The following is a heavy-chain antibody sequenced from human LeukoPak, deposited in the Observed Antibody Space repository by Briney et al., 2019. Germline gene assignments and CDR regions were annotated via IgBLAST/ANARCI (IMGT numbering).Heavy chain of an antibody. CDR3: ARDHTYYYDSSGYHDY. CDR1: GFTFSSYS. J-gene: IGHJ4*02. D-gene: IGHD3-22*01. Sequence: GGSLRLSCAASGFTFSSYSMNWVRQAPGKGLEWVSSISSSSSYIYYADSVKGRFTISRDNAKNSLYLQMNSLRAEDTAVYYCARDHTYYYDSSGYHDYWGQGTLVTVSS. V-gene: IGHV3-21*01. CDR2: ISSSSSYI.